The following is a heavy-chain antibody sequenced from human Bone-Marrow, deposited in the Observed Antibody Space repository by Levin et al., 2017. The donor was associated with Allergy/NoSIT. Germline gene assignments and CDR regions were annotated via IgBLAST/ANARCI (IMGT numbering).Heavy chain of an antibody. V-gene: IGHV3-30*18. Sequence: SCAASGFSFSSYGMHWVRQAPGKGLEWVGLISYDGDFTFYGDSVKGRFTISRDNSNNKLILQMDSLSAEDTAIYYCAKSPTLTGYYEWFDPWGQGTLITVSS. CDR2: ISYDGDFT. J-gene: IGHJ5*02. CDR1: GFSFSSYG. CDR3: AKSPTLTGYYEWFDP. D-gene: IGHD3-9*01.